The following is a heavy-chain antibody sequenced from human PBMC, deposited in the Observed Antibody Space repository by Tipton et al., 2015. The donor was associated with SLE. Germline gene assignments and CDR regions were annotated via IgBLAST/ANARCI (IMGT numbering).Heavy chain of an antibody. CDR2: INHSGST. Sequence: TLSLTCAVYGGSFSGYYWSWIRQPPGKGLEWIGEINHSGSTNYNPSLKSRVTISVDTSKNQFSLKLSSVTAADTAVYYCASDPKEGVFDNWGQGTLVTVSS. J-gene: IGHJ4*02. V-gene: IGHV4-34*01. CDR1: GGSFSGYY. CDR3: ASDPKEGVFDN.